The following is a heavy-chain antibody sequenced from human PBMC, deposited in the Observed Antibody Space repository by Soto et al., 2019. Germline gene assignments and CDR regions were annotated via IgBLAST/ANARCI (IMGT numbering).Heavy chain of an antibody. CDR1: GFTFSTYA. CDR2: ISDTGDST. D-gene: IGHD5-12*01. J-gene: IGHJ4*02. CDR3: AQEDGYNYPFY. Sequence: LRLSCTASGFTFSTYAMSWVRQAPGKGLNWVSGISDTGDSTYYEGSVKGRFTISRDNSKNTLYLQMDSLRAEDTALYYCAQEDGYNYPFYWGQGTLVTVSS. V-gene: IGHV3-23*01.